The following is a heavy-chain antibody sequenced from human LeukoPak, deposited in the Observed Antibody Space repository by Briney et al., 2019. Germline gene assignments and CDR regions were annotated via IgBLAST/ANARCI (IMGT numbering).Heavy chain of an antibody. CDR3: ARDLGGYPFFMDV. V-gene: IGHV4-39*06. CDR2: LDESGRP. D-gene: IGHD2-15*01. Sequence: PSETLSLTCSVSGGSIRSGDHHWAWVRQPPGKGLEFIGSLDESGRPYYIQPLKSRVSISGDTSGKQFPLNLTSVTAADTAVYFCARDLGGYPFFMDVWGRGTTVIVSS. CDR1: GGSIRSGDHH. J-gene: IGHJ6*03.